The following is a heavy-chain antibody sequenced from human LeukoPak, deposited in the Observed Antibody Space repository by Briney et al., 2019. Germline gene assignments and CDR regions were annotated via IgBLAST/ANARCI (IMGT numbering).Heavy chain of an antibody. V-gene: IGHV3-23*01. CDR2: ISDSGGT. CDR3: ARGHSGAWAYFFDF. D-gene: IGHD6-25*01. Sequence: PGGSLRLSCAASGFTFSSYAMTWVRQAPGKGLEWVSSISDSGGTYYADSVKGRFTISRDNSKNTLYLQMNSLRAEDTAVYYCARGHSGAWAYFFDFWGQGTLVTVSS. J-gene: IGHJ4*02. CDR1: GFTFSSYA.